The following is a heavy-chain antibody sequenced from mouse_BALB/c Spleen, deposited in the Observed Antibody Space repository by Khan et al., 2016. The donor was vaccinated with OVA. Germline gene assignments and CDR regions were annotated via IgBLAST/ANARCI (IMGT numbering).Heavy chain of an antibody. D-gene: IGHD2-3*01. V-gene: IGHV3-2*02. J-gene: IGHJ4*01. Sequence: EVQLQESGPGLVKPSQSLSLTCTVTGYSITSDYARNWIRQFPGNTLEWMGYISYSGSTNYNPSLKSRISITRDTSKNQFILQLNSVTTEDTATYYCARDGSRYNYAMDYWGQGTSVTVSS. CDR2: ISYSGST. CDR1: GYSITSDYA. CDR3: ARDGSRYNYAMDY.